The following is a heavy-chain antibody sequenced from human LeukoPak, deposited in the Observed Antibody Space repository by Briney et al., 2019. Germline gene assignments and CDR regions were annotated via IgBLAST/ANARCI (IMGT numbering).Heavy chain of an antibody. D-gene: IGHD5-12*01. CDR1: GYTFTAYY. J-gene: IGHJ4*02. CDR3: ARYWDIVAYFDY. Sequence: ASVKVSCKASGYTFTAYYIHWVRQAPGQGLEWMGWIKPNSGGTKYAQNFQGRVTLTKDTSISTAYMELSRLRSDDTAVYYCARYWDIVAYFDYWGQGTLVTVSS. V-gene: IGHV1-2*02. CDR2: IKPNSGGT.